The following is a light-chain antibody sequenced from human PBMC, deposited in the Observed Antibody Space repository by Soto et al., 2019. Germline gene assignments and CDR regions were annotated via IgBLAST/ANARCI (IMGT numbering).Light chain of an antibody. CDR2: DVS. CDR1: QAVNSW. CDR3: QQSNNHPIS. J-gene: IGKJ5*01. V-gene: IGKV1-12*01. Sequence: DNQLTQSQSSISASLGDRFTITCLSSQAVNSWLAWFQQKPGMAPKLVIYDVSSLQSGVPSRFTGSGSGTEFTRTISSLQPEDFAPYYCQQSNNHPISFGQGTRLEIK.